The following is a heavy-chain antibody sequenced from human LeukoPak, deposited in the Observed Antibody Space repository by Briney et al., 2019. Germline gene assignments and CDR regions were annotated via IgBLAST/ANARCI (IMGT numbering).Heavy chain of an antibody. D-gene: IGHD5-18*01. V-gene: IGHV3-23*01. CDR3: AKAQQVAMVAEYYFDY. J-gene: IGHJ4*02. CDR1: GFTFSSYA. CDR2: ISGSGGST. Sequence: GGSLRLSCAASGFTFSSYAMSWVRQAPGKGLEWVSAISGSGGSTYYADSVKGRFTISRDNSKNTLYLQMNSLRAEDTAVYYCAKAQQVAMVAEYYFDYCGQGTLVTVSS.